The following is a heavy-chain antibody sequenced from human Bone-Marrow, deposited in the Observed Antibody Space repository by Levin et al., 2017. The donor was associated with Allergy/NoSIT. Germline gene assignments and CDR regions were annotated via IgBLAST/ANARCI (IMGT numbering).Heavy chain of an antibody. CDR1: GYIFTDYY. J-gene: IGHJ5*02. Sequence: ASVKVSCKTSGYIFTDYYLHWIRQAPGQGLEWMGWINPNTGRTNYAEKFQGSVTMTRDTSIATAYMDLSRLTPDDTAVYYCARVDSTAAVISTRADRWFDPWGQGTLVTVCS. D-gene: IGHD6-25*01. CDR3: ARVDSTAAVISTRADRWFDP. V-gene: IGHV1-2*02. CDR2: INPNTGRT.